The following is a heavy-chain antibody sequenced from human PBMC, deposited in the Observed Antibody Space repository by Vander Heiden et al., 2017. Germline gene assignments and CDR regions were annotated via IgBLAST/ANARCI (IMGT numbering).Heavy chain of an antibody. D-gene: IGHD2-15*01. V-gene: IGHV3-21*01. CDR1: GFTFSSYS. CDR2: ISSSSSYI. Sequence: EVQLVESGGGLVKPGGSLRLSCAASGFTFSSYSMNWVRQAPGKGLEWVSSISSSSSYIYYADSVKGRFTISRDNAKNSLYLQMNSLRAEDTAVYDCARGFRGGRCRDYWGEGSLGTVAS. CDR3: ARGFRGGRCRDY. J-gene: IGHJ4*02.